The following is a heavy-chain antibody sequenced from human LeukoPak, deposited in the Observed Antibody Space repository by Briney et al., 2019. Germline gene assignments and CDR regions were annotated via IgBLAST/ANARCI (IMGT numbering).Heavy chain of an antibody. V-gene: IGHV4-59*11. Sequence: PSETLSLTCTVSGGSISSHYWSWIRQPPGKGLEWIGYIYYSGSTNYNPSLKSRVTISVDTSKNQFSLKLSSVTAADTAVYYCARDNPGGPLLLPHAFDIWGQGTMVTVSS. D-gene: IGHD2-21*02. CDR1: GGSISSHY. J-gene: IGHJ3*02. CDR2: IYYSGST. CDR3: ARDNPGGPLLLPHAFDI.